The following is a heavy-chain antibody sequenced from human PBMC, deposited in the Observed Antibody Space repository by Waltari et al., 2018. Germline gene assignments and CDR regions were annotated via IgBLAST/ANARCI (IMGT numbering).Heavy chain of an antibody. CDR3: AKDERAAATDY. D-gene: IGHD6-13*01. CDR2: ISGSGGST. Sequence: EVQLLESGGGLVQPGGSLRLACAASGFTFTRYAMTGVRQAPGKGLEWGAAISGSGGSTYYADSVKGRFTISRDNSKNTLYLQMNSLRAEDTAVYYCAKDERAAATDYWGQGTLVTVSS. J-gene: IGHJ4*02. CDR1: GFTFTRYA. V-gene: IGHV3-23*01.